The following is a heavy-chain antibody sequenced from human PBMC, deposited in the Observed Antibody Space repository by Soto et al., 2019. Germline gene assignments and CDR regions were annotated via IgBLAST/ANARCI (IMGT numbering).Heavy chain of an antibody. CDR2: IYWDDDR. V-gene: IGHV2-5*02. CDR1: GFSLSTSGVG. J-gene: IGHJ4*02. Sequence: SGPTLVNPTQTLTLTCNISGFSLSTSGVGVGWIRQPPGKALEWLALIYWDDDRRYSPSLKSRLSITKDTSKNQVVLTLTDMDPVDTGTYYCAHRGRGEYGDSNYFDYWGQGTLVTVSS. CDR3: AHRGRGEYGDSNYFDY. D-gene: IGHD2-21*02.